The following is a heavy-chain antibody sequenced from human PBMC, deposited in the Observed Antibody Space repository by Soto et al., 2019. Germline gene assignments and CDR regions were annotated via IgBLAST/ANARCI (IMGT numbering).Heavy chain of an antibody. J-gene: IGHJ4*02. CDR1: GGSISGSNYY. D-gene: IGHD6-19*01. CDR2: IYYSGGT. CDR3: VRPGYTSGWFGYYFDF. V-gene: IGHV4-39*01. Sequence: LSLTCTVSGGSISGSNYYWGWIRQPPGKGLEWIGSIYYSGGTNYNPSLKSRVTVSVDTSKNQFSLKLASVTAADTAVYYCVRPGYTSGWFGYYFDFWGQGALVTVSS.